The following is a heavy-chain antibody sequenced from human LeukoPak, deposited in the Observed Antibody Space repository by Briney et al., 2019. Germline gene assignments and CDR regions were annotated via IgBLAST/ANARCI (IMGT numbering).Heavy chain of an antibody. CDR3: ARVGYSSSASGGHAFDI. Sequence: SETLSLTCTVSGGSISSYYWSWIRQPPGKGLEWIGYIYHSGSTYYNPSLKSRVTISVDRSKNQFSLKLSSVTAADTAVYYCARVGYSSSASGGHAFDIWGQGTMVTVSS. V-gene: IGHV4-59*12. D-gene: IGHD6-6*01. CDR2: IYHSGST. CDR1: GGSISSYY. J-gene: IGHJ3*02.